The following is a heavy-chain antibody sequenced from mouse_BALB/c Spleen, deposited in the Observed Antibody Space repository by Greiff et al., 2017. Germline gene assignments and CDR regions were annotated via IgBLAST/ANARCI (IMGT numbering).Heavy chain of an antibody. V-gene: IGHV1-20*02. CDR3: ARYYDYFDY. Sequence: EVQLQESGPELVKPGASVKISCKASGYSFTGYFMNWVMQSHGKSLEWIGRINPYNGDTFYNQKFKGKATLTVDKSSSTAHMELRSLASEDSAVYYCARYYDYFDYWGQGTTLTVSS. J-gene: IGHJ2*01. D-gene: IGHD2-4*01. CDR1: GYSFTGYF. CDR2: INPYNGDT.